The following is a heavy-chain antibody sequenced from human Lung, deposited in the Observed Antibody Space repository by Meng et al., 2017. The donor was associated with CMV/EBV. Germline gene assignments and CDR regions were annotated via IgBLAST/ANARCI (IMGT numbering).Heavy chain of an antibody. V-gene: IGHV3-15*01. CDR1: GFTFSDAW. D-gene: IGHD1-26*01. Sequence: ESLKISCAASGFTFSDAWMSWVRQGPGKGLEWVGRVKTNSEGVTTDYAAPVKGRFTISRDDSISTLYLQMNGLKTDDTAVYYCTTDAGANSAFDYWGQGAQVTVSS. CDR2: VKTNSEGVTT. J-gene: IGHJ4*02. CDR3: TTDAGANSAFDY.